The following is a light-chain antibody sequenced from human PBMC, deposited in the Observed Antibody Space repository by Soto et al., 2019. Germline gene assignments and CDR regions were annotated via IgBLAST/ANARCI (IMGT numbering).Light chain of an antibody. CDR3: QQSYSTPYT. J-gene: IGKJ2*01. CDR1: QSISSY. V-gene: IGKV1-39*01. Sequence: DIQMTQSPSSLSASVGDRVTITCRTSQSISSYLNWCQQKPGKAPKFLIYAASSLQSGVPSRFSGSGSGTDFTLTISSLQPEDFATYYCQQSYSTPYTFGQGTKLEIK. CDR2: AAS.